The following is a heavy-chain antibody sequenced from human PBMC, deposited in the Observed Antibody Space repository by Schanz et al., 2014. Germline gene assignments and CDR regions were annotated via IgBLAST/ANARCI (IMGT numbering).Heavy chain of an antibody. CDR1: GGTFSTYT. Sequence: QVQLVQSGPEVKKPGASVKVSCKASGGTFSTYTISWVRQAPGQGLEWMGRIIPILGIANYAQKFQGRVTITADKATFTAYMDVSSLRSEDTAVYYCARQPGRITVSGVVSNWFDPWGQGTLVTVSS. CDR3: ARQPGRITVSGVVSNWFDP. V-gene: IGHV1-69*09. D-gene: IGHD3-3*01. CDR2: IIPILGIA. J-gene: IGHJ5*02.